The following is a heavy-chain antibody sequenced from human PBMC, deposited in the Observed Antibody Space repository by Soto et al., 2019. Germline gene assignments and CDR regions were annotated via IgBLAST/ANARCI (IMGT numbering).Heavy chain of an antibody. J-gene: IGHJ5*02. Sequence: ASVKVSCKASGYTFTSYAMHWVRQAPGQRLEWMGWINVANGNTKYSQKFQGRVTITRDTSASTAYMELSSLRSEDTAVYYCARAADWFAPWGQGTLVPVSS. CDR1: GYTFTSYA. V-gene: IGHV1-3*01. CDR2: INVANGNT. CDR3: ARAADWFAP.